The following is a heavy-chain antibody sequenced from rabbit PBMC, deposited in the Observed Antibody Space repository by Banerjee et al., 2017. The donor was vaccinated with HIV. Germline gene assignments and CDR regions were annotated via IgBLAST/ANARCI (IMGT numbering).Heavy chain of an antibody. CDR2: IYAGSSGST. CDR1: GFSFSSSYW. J-gene: IGHJ4*01. Sequence: QSLEESGGDLVKPGASLTLTCTASGFSFSSSYWICWVRQAPGKGLEWIACIYAGSSGSTYYASWAKGRFTISKASSTTVTLQMTSLTAADTATYFCARAGTDSGYYPFNLWGPGTLVTVS. D-gene: IGHD1-1*01. CDR3: ARAGTDSGYYPFNL. V-gene: IGHV1S40*01.